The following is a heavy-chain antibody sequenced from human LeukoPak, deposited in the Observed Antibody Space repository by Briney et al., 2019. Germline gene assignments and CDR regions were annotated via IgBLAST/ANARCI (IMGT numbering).Heavy chain of an antibody. Sequence: GSLRLSCAASGFTFSSYGMHWVRQAPGKGLEWIGSIYYSGSTYYNPSLKSRVTISVDTSKNQFSLKLSSVTAADTAVYYCARHRPVIAAAGTGDYWGQGTLVTVSS. CDR2: IYYSGST. J-gene: IGHJ4*02. V-gene: IGHV4-39*01. CDR3: ARHRPVIAAAGTGDY. CDR1: GFTFSSYG. D-gene: IGHD6-13*01.